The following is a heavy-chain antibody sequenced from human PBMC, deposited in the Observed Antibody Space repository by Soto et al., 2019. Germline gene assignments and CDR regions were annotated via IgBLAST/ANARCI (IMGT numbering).Heavy chain of an antibody. CDR3: VKAVAGMPPGY. V-gene: IGHV4-39*01. Sequence: SETLSLTCAVSGGSIRNNYVYWGWIRQPPGKGLEWIGSIYYGGSTYYNPSLKSRVTISVDTSKNQFSLKLSSVTAADTAVYYCVKAVAGMPPGYWGQGTLVTVSS. CDR2: IYYGGST. D-gene: IGHD6-19*01. CDR1: GGSIRNNYVY. J-gene: IGHJ4*02.